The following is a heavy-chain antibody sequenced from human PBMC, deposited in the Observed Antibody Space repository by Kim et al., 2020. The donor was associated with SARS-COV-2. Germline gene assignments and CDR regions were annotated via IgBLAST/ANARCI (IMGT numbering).Heavy chain of an antibody. CDR3: ARDSGTDYYDIFLGGNWFFDL. V-gene: IGHV3-48*04. CDR1: GFTFSSYS. D-gene: IGHD3-9*01. CDR2: ISSSSSTI. J-gene: IGHJ2*01. Sequence: GGSLRLSCAASGFTFSSYSMNWVRQAPGKGLEWVSYISSSSSTIYYADSVKGRFTISRDNAKNSLYLQMNSLRAEHTAVYYCARDSGTDYYDIFLGGNWFFDLSGRGTLVTVSA.